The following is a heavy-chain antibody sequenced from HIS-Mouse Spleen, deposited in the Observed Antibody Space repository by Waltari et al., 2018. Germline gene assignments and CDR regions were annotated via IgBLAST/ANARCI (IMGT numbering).Heavy chain of an antibody. Sequence: QVQLVESGGGVVQPGRSLRLPCAASGLTFSSSAMHWVRQEPGKGLEWVAVKSYDGSNKYYADSVKGRFTISRDNSKNTLYLQMNSLRAEDTAVYYCAKDKHHAFDYWGQGTLVTVSS. CDR1: GLTFSSSA. CDR3: AKDKHHAFDY. CDR2: KSYDGSNK. J-gene: IGHJ4*02. V-gene: IGHV3-30*18.